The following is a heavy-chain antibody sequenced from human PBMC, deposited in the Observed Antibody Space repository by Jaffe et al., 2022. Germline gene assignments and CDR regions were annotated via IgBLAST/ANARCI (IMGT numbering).Heavy chain of an antibody. CDR3: AKAQDDYGDYYFDY. CDR1: GFTFDDYA. CDR2: ISWNSGSI. D-gene: IGHD4-17*01. Sequence: EVQLVESGGGLVQPGRSLRLSCAASGFTFDDYAMHWVRQAPGKGLEWVSGISWNSGSIGYADSVKGRFTISRDNAKNSLYLQMNSLRAEDTALYYCAKAQDDYGDYYFDYWGQGTLVTVSS. V-gene: IGHV3-9*01. J-gene: IGHJ4*02.